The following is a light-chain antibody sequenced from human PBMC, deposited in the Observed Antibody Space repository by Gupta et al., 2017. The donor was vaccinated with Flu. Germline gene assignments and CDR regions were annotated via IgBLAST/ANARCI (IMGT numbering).Light chain of an antibody. CDR1: QSVSDY. CDR3: HQFESYSCT. V-gene: IGKV1-5*03. CDR2: KAS. Sequence: GDRVTITCRASQSVSDYLAWYQHKPGKAPKVLIYKASTLATGVPSRFSGSGSGTEFTLTISGLQPDDFATYYCHQFESYSCTFGQGTKLEMK. J-gene: IGKJ2*02.